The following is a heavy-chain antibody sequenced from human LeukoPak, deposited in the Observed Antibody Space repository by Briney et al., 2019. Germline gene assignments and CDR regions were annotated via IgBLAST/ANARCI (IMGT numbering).Heavy chain of an antibody. CDR2: INHSGST. Sequence: PSETLSLTCAVYGGSFSGYYWSWIRRPPGKGLEWIGEINHSGSTNYNPSLKSRVTISVDTSKNQFSLKLSSVTAADTAVYYCAREGAVAGTLGYYYMDVWGEGTTVTVSS. V-gene: IGHV4-34*01. J-gene: IGHJ6*03. CDR1: GGSFSGYY. CDR3: AREGAVAGTLGYYYMDV. D-gene: IGHD6-19*01.